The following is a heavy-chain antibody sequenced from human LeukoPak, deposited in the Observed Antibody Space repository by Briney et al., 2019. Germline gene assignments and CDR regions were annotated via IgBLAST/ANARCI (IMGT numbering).Heavy chain of an antibody. Sequence: KTSETLSLTCTVSGGSITSGDYYWSWIRQPPGKGLEWIGEINHSGSTNYNPSLKSRVTISVDASKNQFSLKLSSVTAVDTAVYYCARFDRRYTVTTTDYWGQGTLVTVSS. D-gene: IGHD4-17*01. V-gene: IGHV4-34*01. CDR3: ARFDRRYTVTTTDY. CDR1: GGSITSGDYY. J-gene: IGHJ4*02. CDR2: INHSGST.